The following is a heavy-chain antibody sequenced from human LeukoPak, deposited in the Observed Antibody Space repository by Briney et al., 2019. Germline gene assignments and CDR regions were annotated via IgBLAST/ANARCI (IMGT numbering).Heavy chain of an antibody. CDR3: IRHYDY. CDR1: GFTFSSYS. J-gene: IGHJ4*02. V-gene: IGHV3-48*04. CDR2: ISSSSSTI. D-gene: IGHD1-26*01. Sequence: GGSLRLSCAASGFTFSSYSMNWVRQAPGKGLEWVSYISSSSSTIYYADSVKGRFTISRDNAKNTLFLQMNSLRGEDTAVYYCIRHYDYWGQGTLVTVSP.